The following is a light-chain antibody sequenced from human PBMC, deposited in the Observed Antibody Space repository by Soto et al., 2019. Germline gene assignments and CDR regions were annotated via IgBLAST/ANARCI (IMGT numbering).Light chain of an antibody. CDR1: QSVSSN. CDR3: QQYDSWPPYT. Sequence: EIVMTQSPATLSVSPGERATLSCRASQSVSSNLAWYQQKPGQVPRLLIYGASTRATGIPARFSGSGSGTEFTLTISGLQSEDFAVYYCQQYDSWPPYTFGQGTKLEIK. V-gene: IGKV3-15*01. J-gene: IGKJ2*01. CDR2: GAS.